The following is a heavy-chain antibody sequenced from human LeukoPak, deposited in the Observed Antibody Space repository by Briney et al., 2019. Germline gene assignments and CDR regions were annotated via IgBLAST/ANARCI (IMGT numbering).Heavy chain of an antibody. V-gene: IGHV4-30-2*03. J-gene: IGHJ4*02. D-gene: IGHD5-18*01. CDR1: GGSISSGGYS. Sequence: KPSETLSLTCAVSGGSISSGGYSWSWIRQPPGKGLEWIGSIYYSGSTYYNPSLKSRVTISVDTSKNQFSLKLSSVTAADTAVYYCASLGTAMVFDYWGQGTLVTVSS. CDR3: ASLGTAMVFDY. CDR2: IYYSGST.